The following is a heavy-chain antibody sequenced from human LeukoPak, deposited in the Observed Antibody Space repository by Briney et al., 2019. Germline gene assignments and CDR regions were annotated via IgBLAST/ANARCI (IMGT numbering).Heavy chain of an antibody. CDR3: ARGGIYYHFDY. Sequence: PSETLSLSCTVSGDSISSSNYYWGWTRQPPGKGLEWIASIYYSGNTYYKPSLKSRVTISVDTSKNQFSLKLSSVTAADTAVYFCARGGIYYHFDYWGQGTLVTVSS. V-gene: IGHV4-39*01. J-gene: IGHJ4*02. CDR1: GDSISSSNYY. D-gene: IGHD1-26*01. CDR2: IYYSGNT.